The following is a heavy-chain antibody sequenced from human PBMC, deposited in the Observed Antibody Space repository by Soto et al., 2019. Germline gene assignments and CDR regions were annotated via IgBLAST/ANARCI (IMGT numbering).Heavy chain of an antibody. Sequence: GASVKVSCKASGYTFTSYAMHWVRQAPGQGLEWMGWISAYNGNTNYAQKLQGRVTMTTDTSTSTAYMELRSLRSDDTAVYYGARDHRSWTEGEPWFDPWGQGTLVTVSS. J-gene: IGHJ5*02. CDR1: GYTFTSYA. CDR2: ISAYNGNT. CDR3: ARDHRSWTEGEPWFDP. V-gene: IGHV1-18*01. D-gene: IGHD6-13*01.